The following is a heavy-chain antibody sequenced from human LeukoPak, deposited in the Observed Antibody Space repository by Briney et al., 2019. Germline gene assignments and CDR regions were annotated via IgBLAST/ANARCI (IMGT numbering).Heavy chain of an antibody. V-gene: IGHV4-59*01. CDR1: GGSISSYY. Sequence: KTSETLSLTCTVSGGSISSYYWSWIRQPPGKGLEWIGYIFYSGSTNYNPSLKSRVTISVDTSKNQSSLKLSSVTAADTAVYYCARVYYSNSYDYWYFDLWGRGTLVTVSS. D-gene: IGHD6-13*01. CDR2: IFYSGST. CDR3: ARVYYSNSYDYWYFDL. J-gene: IGHJ2*01.